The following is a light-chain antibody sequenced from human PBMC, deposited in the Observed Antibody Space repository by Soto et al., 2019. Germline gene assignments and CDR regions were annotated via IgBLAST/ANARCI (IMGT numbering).Light chain of an antibody. J-gene: IGLJ1*01. CDR1: SRDIGNYNY. CDR2: EVT. Sequence: QSALTQPASVSGSPGQSITISCTGTSRDIGNYNYVSWYQHHPGKAPKLMIYEVTSRPSGVSDRFSGSKSGMTASLTISGLQPEEEADYLCASYRSANTIVVFGAGTKVTV. V-gene: IGLV2-14*01. CDR3: ASYRSANTIVV.